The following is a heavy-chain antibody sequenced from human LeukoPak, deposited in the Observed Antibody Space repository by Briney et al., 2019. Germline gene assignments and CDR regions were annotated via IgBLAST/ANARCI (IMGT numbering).Heavy chain of an antibody. CDR3: ARVNGDYLFDY. V-gene: IGHV4-59*01. Sequence: SETLSLTCTVSGGSISSYYWSWIRQPPGKGLEWIGYIYYSGSTNYNPSLKSRVTISVDTSKNQFSLKLSPVTAADTAVYYCARVNGDYLFDYWGQGTMVTVSS. CDR1: GGSISSYY. CDR2: IYYSGST. D-gene: IGHD4-17*01. J-gene: IGHJ4*02.